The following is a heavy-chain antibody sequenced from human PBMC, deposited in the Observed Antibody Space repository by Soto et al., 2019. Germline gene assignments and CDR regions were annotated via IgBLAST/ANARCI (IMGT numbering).Heavy chain of an antibody. V-gene: IGHV1-24*01. CDR2: FDTEDVKT. CDR1: GYTLSELS. Sequence: ASVKVSCKVSGYTLSELSMHWVRQAPGKGRGWIGGFDTEDVKTIYAQKYQGRVTMTEDTSTDTAYIELSSLRYEDTAVYNCATDSADPIDVWGQGTTVTVSS. CDR3: ATDSADPIDV. J-gene: IGHJ6*02. D-gene: IGHD1-26*01.